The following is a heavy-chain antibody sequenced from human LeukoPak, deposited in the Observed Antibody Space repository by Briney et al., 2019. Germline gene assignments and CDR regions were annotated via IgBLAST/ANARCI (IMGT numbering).Heavy chain of an antibody. CDR3: ARSGFTTGFYLDF. J-gene: IGHJ4*02. V-gene: IGHV1-2*02. CDR2: IDPISGGT. Sequence: GASVKVSCKASGYTFTGYYIHWWRQAPAQGLEWMGWIDPISGGTNYAQKFQDTITMTRDKSIATAYMEVRRLNSDDTAVYYCARSGFTTGFYLDFWGQGTLVAVSS. D-gene: IGHD1-1*01. CDR1: GYTFTGYY.